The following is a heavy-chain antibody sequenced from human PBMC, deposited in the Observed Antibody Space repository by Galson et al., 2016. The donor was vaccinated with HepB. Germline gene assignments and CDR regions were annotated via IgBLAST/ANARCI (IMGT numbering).Heavy chain of an antibody. D-gene: IGHD2-2*01. CDR2: IKHDGSEK. CDR1: GFTFRSYS. J-gene: IGHJ3*02. Sequence: SLRLSCAVSGFTFRSYSMSWVRQAPGKGLEWVAHIKHDGSEKYYLDSVKGRFTISRDNAKNSLSLQMNSLRVEDTAVYYCARDSWGIVVVSPAMFTFAISGQGTMVTVAS. CDR3: ARDSWGIVVVSPAMFTFAI. V-gene: IGHV3-7*01.